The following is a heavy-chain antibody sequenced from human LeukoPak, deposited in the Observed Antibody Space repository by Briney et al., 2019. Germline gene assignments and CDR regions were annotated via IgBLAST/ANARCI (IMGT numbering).Heavy chain of an antibody. J-gene: IGHJ6*02. D-gene: IGHD6-13*01. CDR2: ISCSGGST. Sequence: GGSLRLSCAASGFTFSSYGLSWVRQAPGKGLDWVSGISCSGGSTYYADSVKGQFTISRDNSKNTLYLQMNSLRAEDTAVYYCAKDLTQQLVTDYSYYGMDVWGQGTTVTVSS. CDR3: AKDLTQQLVTDYSYYGMDV. V-gene: IGHV3-23*01. CDR1: GFTFSSYG.